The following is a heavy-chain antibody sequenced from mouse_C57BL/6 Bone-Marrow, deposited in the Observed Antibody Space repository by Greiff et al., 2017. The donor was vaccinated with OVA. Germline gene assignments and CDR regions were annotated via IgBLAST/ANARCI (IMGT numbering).Heavy chain of an antibody. CDR3: AMRDYGFAY. D-gene: IGHD2-4*01. CDR2: IHPSDSDT. V-gene: IGHV1-74*01. Sequence: QVQLQQPGAELVKPGASVKVSCKASGYPFTSYWMHWVKQRPGQGLEWIGRIHPSDSDTNYNQQFKGKATLTVDKSSSTAYMQLSSLTSEDSAVYYCAMRDYGFAYWGQGTLVTVSA. CDR1: GYPFTSYW. J-gene: IGHJ3*01.